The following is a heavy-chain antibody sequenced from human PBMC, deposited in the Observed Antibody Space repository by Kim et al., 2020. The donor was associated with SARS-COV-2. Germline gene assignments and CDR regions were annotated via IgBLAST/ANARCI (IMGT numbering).Heavy chain of an antibody. CDR2: IYSGGSST. J-gene: IGHJ3*02. V-gene: IGHV3-23*03. D-gene: IGHD6-13*01. CDR1: GFTFSSYA. CDR3: AKGQQLVQGAFDI. Sequence: GGSLRLSCAASGFTFSSYAMSWVRQAPGKGLEWVSVIYSGGSSTYYADSVKGRFTISRDNSKNTLYLQMNSLRAEDTAVYYCAKGQQLVQGAFDIWGQGTMVTVSS.